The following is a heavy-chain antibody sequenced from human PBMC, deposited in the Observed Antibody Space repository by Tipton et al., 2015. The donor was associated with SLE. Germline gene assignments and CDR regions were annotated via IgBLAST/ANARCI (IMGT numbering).Heavy chain of an antibody. CDR1: GGSISSYY. CDR3: ARARYYDFWSGYSFDY. D-gene: IGHD3-3*01. J-gene: IGHJ4*02. CDR2: IYYSGST. Sequence: TLSLTCTVSGGSISSYYWSWIRQPPGKGLEWIGYIYYSGSTNYNPSLKSRVTISVDTSKNHFSLKLSSVTAADTAVYYCARARYYDFWSGYSFDYWGQGTLVTVSS. V-gene: IGHV4-59*08.